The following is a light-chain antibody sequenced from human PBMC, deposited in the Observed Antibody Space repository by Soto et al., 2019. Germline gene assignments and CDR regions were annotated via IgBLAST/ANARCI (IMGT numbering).Light chain of an antibody. J-gene: IGKJ2*01. CDR2: AES. CDR3: QQTYSPPPT. CDR1: QRIASY. Sequence: DIQMTQSPSSLSASVGDRVTITCRASQRIASYLNWYQQKPGKAPQLLIYAESSLGSGVPSRFSGDGSGTDFTLTISSLQPEDFAFYYCQQTYSPPPTFGQGTKLELK. V-gene: IGKV1-39*01.